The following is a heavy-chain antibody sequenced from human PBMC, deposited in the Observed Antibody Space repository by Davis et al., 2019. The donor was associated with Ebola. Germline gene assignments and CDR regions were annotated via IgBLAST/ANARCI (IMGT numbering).Heavy chain of an antibody. Sequence: AASVKVSCKASGGTFSSYAISWVRQAPGQGLEWMGRIIPILGIANYAQKFQGRVTITADESTSTAYMELSSLRSEDTAVYYCARKFGGMDVWGQGTTVTVSS. CDR1: GGTFSSYA. CDR2: IIPILGIA. CDR3: ARKFGGMDV. V-gene: IGHV1-69*04. D-gene: IGHD3-16*01. J-gene: IGHJ6*02.